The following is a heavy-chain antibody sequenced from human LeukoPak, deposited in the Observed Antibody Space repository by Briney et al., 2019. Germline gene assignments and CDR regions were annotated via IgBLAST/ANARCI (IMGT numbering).Heavy chain of an antibody. Sequence: GGSLRLSCAASGFTFSSYSMNWVRQAPGKGLEWVSSISSSSSYIYYADSVKGRFTISRDNSKNTLYLQMNSLRAEDTAVYYCARGKPDSSSWYFDYWGQGTLVTVSS. J-gene: IGHJ4*02. D-gene: IGHD6-13*01. CDR1: GFTFSSYS. CDR2: ISSSSSYI. V-gene: IGHV3-21*01. CDR3: ARGKPDSSSWYFDY.